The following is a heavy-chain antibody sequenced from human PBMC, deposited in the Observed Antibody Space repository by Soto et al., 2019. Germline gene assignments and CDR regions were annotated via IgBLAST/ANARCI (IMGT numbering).Heavy chain of an antibody. CDR2: INPNSGGT. CDR3: ATTTVYYYGMAV. D-gene: IGHD4-17*01. Sequence: ARQAPGQGLEWMGWINPNSGGTNYAQKFQGRVTMTRDTSISTAYMELSRLRSDDTAVYYCATTTVYYYGMAVWGQGTTVTVSS. V-gene: IGHV1-2*02. J-gene: IGHJ6*01.